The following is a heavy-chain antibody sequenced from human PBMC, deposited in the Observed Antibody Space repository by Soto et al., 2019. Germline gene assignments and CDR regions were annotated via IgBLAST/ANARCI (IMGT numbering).Heavy chain of an antibody. V-gene: IGHV1-18*01. D-gene: IGHD3-10*01. CDR3: ARGVGSGSYDNQYNWFDP. CDR2: INVYNGNT. Sequence: QVQLVQSGGEVKKPGASVKVSCKASGYTFTNYGISWVRQAPGQGLEWMGWINVYNGNTKYAQKVQGRATMTTDTSTSTAYMELRSLRSDDTAVYYCARGVGSGSYDNQYNWFDPWGQGTLVTVSS. J-gene: IGHJ5*02. CDR1: GYTFTNYG.